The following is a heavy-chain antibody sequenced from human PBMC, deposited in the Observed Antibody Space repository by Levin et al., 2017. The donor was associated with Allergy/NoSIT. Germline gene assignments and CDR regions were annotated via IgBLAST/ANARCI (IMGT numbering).Heavy chain of an antibody. J-gene: IGHJ5*02. D-gene: IGHD5-24*01. CDR3: ARVRSDGNWFDT. CDR1: GYTFTNYA. CDR2: FNTNTGNP. V-gene: IGHV7-4-1*02. Sequence: ASVKVSCKTSGYTFTNYAMSWVRQAPGQGLEWMGWFNTNTGNPTYAQDFTGQFVFSLDTSVSTAYLQISSLKAEDTAMYYCARVRSDGNWFDTWGQGTLVTVSS.